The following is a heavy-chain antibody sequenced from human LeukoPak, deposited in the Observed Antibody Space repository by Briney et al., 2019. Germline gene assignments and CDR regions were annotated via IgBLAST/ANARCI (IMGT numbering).Heavy chain of an antibody. Sequence: SETLSLTCAVYGGSFSGYYWSWIRQPPGKGLEWIGEINHSGSTNYNPSLKSRVTISVDTSKNQFSLKLSSVTAADTAAYYCARGSPLPYYYGSGSYYANWFDPWGQGTLVTVSS. CDR2: INHSGST. CDR1: GGSFSGYY. D-gene: IGHD3-10*01. J-gene: IGHJ5*02. V-gene: IGHV4-34*01. CDR3: ARGSPLPYYYGSGSYYANWFDP.